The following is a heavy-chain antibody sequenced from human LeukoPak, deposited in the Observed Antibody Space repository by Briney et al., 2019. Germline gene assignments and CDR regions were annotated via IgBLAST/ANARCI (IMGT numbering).Heavy chain of an antibody. CDR2: ISGSGGTT. CDR3: AKFFAPSGGASGWPWTIDN. CDR1: GFTFNSYW. J-gene: IGHJ4*02. D-gene: IGHD6-25*01. Sequence: PGGSLRLSCAASGFTFNSYWMNWVRQPPGKGLEWVAAISGSGGTTYYADFAKGRFSISRDNSDSTLFLQMSSLRAEDTAIYYCAKFFAPSGGASGWPWTIDNWGQGTLVIVSS. V-gene: IGHV3-23*01.